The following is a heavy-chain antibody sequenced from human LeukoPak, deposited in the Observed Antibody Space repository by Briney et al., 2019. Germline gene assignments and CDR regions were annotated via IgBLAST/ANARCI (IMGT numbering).Heavy chain of an antibody. V-gene: IGHV3-23*01. CDR3: ARDVSHDAFDI. Sequence: GGSLRLSCAASGFTFSSYAMSWVRQAPGKGLEWVSAVSGSGGSTYYADSVKGRFTISRDNAKNSLYLQMNSLRAEDTAVYYCARDVSHDAFDIWGQGTMVTVSS. CDR1: GFTFSSYA. CDR2: VSGSGGST. J-gene: IGHJ3*02. D-gene: IGHD3-3*02.